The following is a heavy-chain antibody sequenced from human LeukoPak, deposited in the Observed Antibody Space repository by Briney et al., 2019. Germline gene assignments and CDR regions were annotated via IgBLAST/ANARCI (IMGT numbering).Heavy chain of an antibody. CDR3: ARALYRQHIVVVNAKNYWYFDL. Sequence: SETLSLTCTVSGGSISSSSYYWGWIRQPPGKGLEWIGSIYYSGSTYYNPSLKSRVTISVDTSKNQFSLKLSSVTAADTAVYYCARALYRQHIVVVNAKNYWYFDLWGRGTLVTVSS. V-gene: IGHV4-39*07. CDR2: IYYSGST. J-gene: IGHJ2*01. CDR1: GGSISSSSYY. D-gene: IGHD2-21*01.